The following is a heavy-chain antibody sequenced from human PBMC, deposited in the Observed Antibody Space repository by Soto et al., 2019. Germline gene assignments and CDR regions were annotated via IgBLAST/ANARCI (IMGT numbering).Heavy chain of an antibody. CDR2: FDPEDGET. J-gene: IGHJ4*02. Sequence: ASVKVSCKVSGYTLTELSMHWVRQAPGKGLEWMGGFDPEDGETIYAQKFQGRVTMTEDTSTDTAYMELSSLRSEDTAVYYCATESPLGWSRRGDYVQTFDYWGQGTLVTVSS. D-gene: IGHD4-17*01. CDR1: GYTLTELS. V-gene: IGHV1-24*01. CDR3: ATESPLGWSRRGDYVQTFDY.